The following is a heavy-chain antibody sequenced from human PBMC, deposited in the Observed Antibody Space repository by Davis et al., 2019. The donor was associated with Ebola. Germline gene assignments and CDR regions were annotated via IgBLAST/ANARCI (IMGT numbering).Heavy chain of an antibody. CDR3: ARDRPAAIRSVNWFDP. CDR2: INPNSGGT. Sequence: ASVKVSCKASGYTFTGYYMHWVRQAPGQGPEWMGWINPNSGGTNYAQKFQGRVTMTRDTSISTAYMELSRLRSDDTAVYYCARDRPAAIRSVNWFDPWGQGTLVTVAS. V-gene: IGHV1-2*02. CDR1: GYTFTGYY. D-gene: IGHD2-2*02. J-gene: IGHJ5*02.